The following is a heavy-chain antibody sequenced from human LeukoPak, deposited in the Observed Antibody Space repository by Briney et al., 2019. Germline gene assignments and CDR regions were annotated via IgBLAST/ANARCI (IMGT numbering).Heavy chain of an antibody. V-gene: IGHV1-69*13. J-gene: IGHJ6*02. D-gene: IGHD3-22*01. CDR2: IIPIFGTA. Sequence: SMKVSCKASGGTFSSYAISWVRQAPGQGLEWMGGIIPIFGTANYAQKFQGRVTITADESTSTAYMELSSLRSEDTAVYYCARVERPDYYDSSDYYYGMDVWGQGTTVTVSS. CDR3: ARVERPDYYDSSDYYYGMDV. CDR1: GGTFSSYA.